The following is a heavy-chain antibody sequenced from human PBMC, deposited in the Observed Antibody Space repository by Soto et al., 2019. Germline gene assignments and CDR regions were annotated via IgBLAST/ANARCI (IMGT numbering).Heavy chain of an antibody. Sequence: HPGGSLRLSCAASGFTFSSYWMSWVRQAPGKGLEWVANIKQDGSEKYYVDSVKGRFTISRDNAKNSLYLQMNSLRAEDTAVYYCARVLSVVVVVATPYYYSGMDFWGKGTTVTVSS. D-gene: IGHD2-15*01. CDR2: IKQDGSEK. CDR1: GFTFSSYW. J-gene: IGHJ6*04. CDR3: ARVLSVVVVVATPYYYSGMDF. V-gene: IGHV3-7*01.